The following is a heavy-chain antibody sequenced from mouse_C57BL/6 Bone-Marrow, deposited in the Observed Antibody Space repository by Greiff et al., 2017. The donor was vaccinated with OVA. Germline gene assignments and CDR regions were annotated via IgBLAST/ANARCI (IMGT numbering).Heavy chain of an antibody. Sequence: QVQLQQSGAELARPGASVKLSCKASGYTFTSYGISWVKQRTGQGLEWIGEIYPRSGNTYYNEKFKGKATLTADKSSSTAYMALRSLTSEDSAVYFCARRGLRPLYWYFDVWGTGTTVTVSS. J-gene: IGHJ1*03. V-gene: IGHV1-81*01. CDR3: ARRGLRPLYWYFDV. CDR1: GYTFTSYG. D-gene: IGHD2-4*01. CDR2: IYPRSGNT.